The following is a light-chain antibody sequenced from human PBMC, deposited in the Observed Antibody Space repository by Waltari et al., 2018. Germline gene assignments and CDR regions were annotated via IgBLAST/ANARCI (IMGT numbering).Light chain of an antibody. J-gene: IGKJ3*01. CDR2: CPT. CDR1: QKISNN. Sequence: EIEMTQSPAIMSVSPGERVTLSCRASQKISNNFAWYQQKPGQAPRPLSYCPTTRARGIPGRFRGSGSGTESTLTIDGLQSEDFAVYYCLQYNDWPPLFTFGPGTKVEIK. V-gene: IGKV3-15*01. CDR3: LQYNDWPPLFT.